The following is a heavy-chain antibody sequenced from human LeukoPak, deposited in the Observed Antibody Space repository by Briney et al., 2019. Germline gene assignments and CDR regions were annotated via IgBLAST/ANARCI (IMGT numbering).Heavy chain of an antibody. J-gene: IGHJ4*02. Sequence: SETLSLTCAVSGGSISSNHWWSWVRQPPGKGLEWIGEIFHSGSTNYNPSLKSRVTISVDKSKNHLSPNLTSVTAADTAIYYCARDPGAHTDSGNWGQGTLVTVSS. CDR2: IFHSGST. CDR3: ARDPGAHTDSGN. V-gene: IGHV4-4*02. D-gene: IGHD6-19*01. CDR1: GGSISSNHW.